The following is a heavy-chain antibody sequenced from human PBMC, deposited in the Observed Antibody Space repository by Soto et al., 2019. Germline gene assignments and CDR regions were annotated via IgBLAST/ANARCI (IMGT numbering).Heavy chain of an antibody. CDR1: GLTFSNYA. CDR2: MSGSSSTT. V-gene: IGHV3-23*01. CDR3: AKNQERELPRVIDF. J-gene: IGHJ4*02. Sequence: GGSLRLSCATSGLTFSNYAMSWVRQAPGGGLEWVSSMSGSSSTTYYADSVRGRFTISRDRSKNTLYLQMSSLRAEDTALYYCAKNQERELPRVIDFWGQGTLVTVSS. D-gene: IGHD1-7*01.